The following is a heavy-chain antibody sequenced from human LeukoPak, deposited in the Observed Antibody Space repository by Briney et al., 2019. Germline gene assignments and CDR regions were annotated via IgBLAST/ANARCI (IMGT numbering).Heavy chain of an antibody. CDR1: GFTFSSYA. J-gene: IGHJ4*02. CDR2: ISYDGSNK. D-gene: IGHD2-2*02. Sequence: PGRSLRLSCAASGFTFSSYAMHWVRQAPGKGLEWVAVISYDGSNKYYADSVKGRFTISRDNSKNTLYLQMNSLRAEDTAVYYCASRYCGATSCYSLDYWGQGTLVTVSP. CDR3: ASRYCGATSCYSLDY. V-gene: IGHV3-30-3*01.